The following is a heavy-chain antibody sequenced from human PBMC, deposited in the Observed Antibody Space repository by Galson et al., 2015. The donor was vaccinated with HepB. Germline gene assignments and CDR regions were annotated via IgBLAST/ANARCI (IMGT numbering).Heavy chain of an antibody. Sequence: SVKVSCKASAYIFRDYYIHWVRLAPGQGPEWMGVINPGDGRTTYAQNFQGRVTMTRHTSTSTVYMDLNSLTSIDTAVYYCARGGSPYCGDDCSLDYWGQGTLVIISS. D-gene: IGHD2-21*02. CDR2: INPGDGRT. CDR1: AYIFRDYY. V-gene: IGHV1-46*01. J-gene: IGHJ4*02. CDR3: ARGGSPYCGDDCSLDY.